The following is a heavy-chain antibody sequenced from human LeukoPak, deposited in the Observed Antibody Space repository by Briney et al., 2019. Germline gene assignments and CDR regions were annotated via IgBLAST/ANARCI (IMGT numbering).Heavy chain of an antibody. V-gene: IGHV4-34*01. J-gene: IGHJ6*03. CDR2: INHSGST. D-gene: IGHD6-19*01. CDR1: GGSFSGYY. CDR3: ARLRAVAKRIGPGYYYYMDV. Sequence: SETLSLTCAVYGGSFSGYYWCWIRQPPGKGLEWIGEINHSGSTNYNPSLKSRVTISVDTSKNQFSLKLSSVTAADTAVYYCARLRAVAKRIGPGYYYYMDVWGKGTTVTISS.